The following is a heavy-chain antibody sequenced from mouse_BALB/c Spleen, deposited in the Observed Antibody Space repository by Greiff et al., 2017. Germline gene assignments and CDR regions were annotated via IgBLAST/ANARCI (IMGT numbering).Heavy chain of an antibody. V-gene: IGHV1-7*01. CDR1: GYTFTSYW. CDR2: INPSTGYT. J-gene: IGHJ4*01. CDR3: ARTVLSYAMDY. Sequence: QVQLQQSGAELAKPGASVKMSCKASGYTFTSYWMHWVKQRPGQGLEWIGYINPSTGYTEYNQKFKDKATLTADKSSSTAYMQLSSLTSEDSADYYCARTVLSYAMDYWGQGTSVTVSS. D-gene: IGHD1-1*01.